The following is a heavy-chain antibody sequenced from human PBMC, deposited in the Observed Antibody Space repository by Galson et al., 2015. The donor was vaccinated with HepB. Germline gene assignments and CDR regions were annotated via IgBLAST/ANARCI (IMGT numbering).Heavy chain of an antibody. J-gene: IGHJ5*02. CDR3: ARAPLRIAAAGRGWFDP. CDR1: GYTFTAYF. Sequence: SVKVSCKASGYTFTAYFMHWVRQAPGQGLEWMGRINPNSGGTMFAQNFQGRVTMTRDTSSSTAYMDLSSLRPDDTAVYYCARAPLRIAAAGRGWFDPWGQGTLVTVSS. V-gene: IGHV1-2*06. CDR2: INPNSGGT. D-gene: IGHD6-13*01.